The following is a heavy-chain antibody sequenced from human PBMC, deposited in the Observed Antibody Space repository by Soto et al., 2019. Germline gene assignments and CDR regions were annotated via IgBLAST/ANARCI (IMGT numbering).Heavy chain of an antibody. CDR3: TSSWGDFRYFDD. J-gene: IGHJ4*02. CDR2: VRNKANRYTT. V-gene: IGHV3-72*01. Sequence: EVQLVESGGGLVQPGGSLRLSCAASGFTFNDHYMDWVRQAPGKGLEWVGRVRNKANRYTTEYAASVNGRFTISRDDSKNSLYLQMNSLKSEDTAIYYCTSSWGDFRYFDDWGQGTLVTVSS. CDR1: GFTFNDHY. D-gene: IGHD2-21*02.